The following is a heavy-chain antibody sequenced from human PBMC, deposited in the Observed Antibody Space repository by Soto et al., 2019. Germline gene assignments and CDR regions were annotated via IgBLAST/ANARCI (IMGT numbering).Heavy chain of an antibody. D-gene: IGHD3-3*01. CDR2: ISAYNGKT. CDR3: ARDRNRFSFGPDHFDY. V-gene: IGHV1-18*01. CDR1: GYTFTSHG. J-gene: IGHJ4*02. Sequence: QIQLLQSGAEVKQPEASVKVSCKTSGYTFTSHGISWVRLAPGQGLEWMGWISAYNGKTNYRQKLQGKLTMTTDTSTSTAYMELGSLTSDDTAVYFCARDRNRFSFGPDHFDYWGQGTLVTVSA.